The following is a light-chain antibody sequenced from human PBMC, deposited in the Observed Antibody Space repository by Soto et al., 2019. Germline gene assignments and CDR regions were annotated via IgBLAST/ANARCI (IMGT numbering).Light chain of an antibody. CDR2: DVN. CDR3: CSYSSDNTQI. V-gene: IGLV2-14*03. J-gene: IGLJ2*01. Sequence: QSVLTQPASVSGSPGQSITISCTGTTTDIGGYSYVSWYQQHPGKAPKLMVYDVNNRPSGVSDRFSGSKSGNTASLTISGLRAEDEADYYCCSYSSDNTQIFGGGTKVTVL. CDR1: TTDIGGYSY.